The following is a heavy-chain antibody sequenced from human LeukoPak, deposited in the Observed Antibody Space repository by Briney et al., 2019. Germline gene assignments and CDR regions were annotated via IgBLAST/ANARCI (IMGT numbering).Heavy chain of an antibody. CDR2: ISAYNGNT. CDR3: AIDLRTYGAQEFGY. CDR1: GYTFTSYG. J-gene: IGHJ4*02. Sequence: ASVKVSCKASGYTFTSYGISWVRQAPGQGLEWMGWISAYNGNTNYAQKLQGRVTMTTDTSTSTAYMELRSLRSDDTAVYYCAIDLRTYGAQEFGYWGQGTLVTVSS. V-gene: IGHV1-18*01. D-gene: IGHD4-17*01.